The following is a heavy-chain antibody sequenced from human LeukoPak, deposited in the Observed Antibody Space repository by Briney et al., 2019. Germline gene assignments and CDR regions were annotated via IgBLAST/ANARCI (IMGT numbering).Heavy chain of an antibody. D-gene: IGHD1-26*01. CDR3: ASGGNWYFDL. CDR1: GGSISSNSYY. Sequence: SETLSLTCTVSGGSISSNSYYWGWIRQPPGKGLEWIGRISYSGNTYYNPSLKSRVTISVDTSKNQFSLKLSSVTAADTAVYYCASGGNWYFDLWGRGTLVTVSS. V-gene: IGHV4-39*07. J-gene: IGHJ2*01. CDR2: ISYSGNT.